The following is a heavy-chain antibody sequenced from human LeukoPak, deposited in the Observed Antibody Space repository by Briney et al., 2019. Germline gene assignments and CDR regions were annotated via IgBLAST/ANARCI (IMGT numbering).Heavy chain of an antibody. V-gene: IGHV1-8*01. CDR2: MNPNSGNT. J-gene: IGHJ6*02. CDR1: GYTFTSYD. Sequence: ASVKVSCKASGYTFTSYDINWVRQATGQGLEWMGWMNPNSGNTGYAQKFQGRVTMTRNTSISTAYTELSSLRSEDTAVYYCARGGVVIRYFGWLFYGMDVWGQGTTVTVSS. CDR3: ARGGVVIRYFGWLFYGMDV. D-gene: IGHD3-9*01.